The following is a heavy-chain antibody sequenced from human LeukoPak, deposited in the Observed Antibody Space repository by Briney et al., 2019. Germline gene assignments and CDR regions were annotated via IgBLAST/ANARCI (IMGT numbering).Heavy chain of an antibody. Sequence: GGSLRLSCAASGFTFSSHSMNWVRQAPGKGLEWVSSISTSSSYIHYADSMKGRITISRDNAKKLLYLQVNSLRAEDTAVYYCARGAEGIAASDSSFDYWGQGTLVSVSS. CDR3: ARGAEGIAASDSSFDY. CDR1: GFTFSSHS. V-gene: IGHV3-21*01. D-gene: IGHD6-13*01. CDR2: ISTSSSYI. J-gene: IGHJ4*02.